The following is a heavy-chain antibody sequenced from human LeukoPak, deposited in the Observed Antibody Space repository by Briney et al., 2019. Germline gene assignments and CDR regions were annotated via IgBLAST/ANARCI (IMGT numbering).Heavy chain of an antibody. CDR2: MNPNSGNT. Sequence: APVKVSCKASGYTFTSYDINWVRQATGQGLEWMGWMNPNSGNTGYAQKFQGRVTMTRNTSISTAYMELSSLRSEDTAVYYCARGPFPNYYGSGSYYNVGWDYWGQGTLVTVSS. CDR1: GYTFTSYD. J-gene: IGHJ4*02. D-gene: IGHD3-10*01. V-gene: IGHV1-8*01. CDR3: ARGPFPNYYGSGSYYNVGWDY.